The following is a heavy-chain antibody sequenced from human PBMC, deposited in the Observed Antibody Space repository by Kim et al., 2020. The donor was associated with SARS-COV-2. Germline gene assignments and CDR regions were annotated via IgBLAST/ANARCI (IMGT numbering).Heavy chain of an antibody. Sequence: SETLSLTCAVYGGSFSGYYWSWIRQPPGKGLEWIGEINHSGSTNYNPSLKSRVTISVDTSKNQFSLKLSSVTAADTAVYYCARLGFHLAPRYYYYYMDVWGKGTTVTVSS. CDR3: ARLGFHLAPRYYYYYMDV. CDR2: INHSGST. V-gene: IGHV4-34*01. CDR1: GGSFSGYY. J-gene: IGHJ6*03. D-gene: IGHD3-16*01.